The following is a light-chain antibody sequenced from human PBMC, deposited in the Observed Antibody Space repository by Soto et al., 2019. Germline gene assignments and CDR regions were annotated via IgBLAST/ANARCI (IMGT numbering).Light chain of an antibody. J-gene: IGKJ5*01. Sequence: DIQMTQSPSTLSASVGDRVTITCRASQSINSWLAWYQQEPGKAPKLLIYDASSLESGVPSRFSGSRSGTEFTLTISSLQPEDFGTYYCQQYNNNFLYTFGQGTRLEIK. V-gene: IGKV1-5*01. CDR3: QQYNNNFLYT. CDR1: QSINSW. CDR2: DAS.